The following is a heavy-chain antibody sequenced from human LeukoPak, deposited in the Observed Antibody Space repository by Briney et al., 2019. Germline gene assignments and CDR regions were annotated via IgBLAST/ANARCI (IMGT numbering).Heavy chain of an antibody. CDR1: GYTFTSYG. Sequence: ASVKVSCKASGYTFTSYGISWVRQAPGQGLEWMGWISAYIGNTNYAQKLQGRVTMTTDTSTSTAYMELRSLRSDDTAVYYCARGPRDYYGSGSYNPYYFDYWGQGTLVTVSS. D-gene: IGHD3-10*01. CDR2: ISAYIGNT. V-gene: IGHV1-18*01. J-gene: IGHJ4*02. CDR3: ARGPRDYYGSGSYNPYYFDY.